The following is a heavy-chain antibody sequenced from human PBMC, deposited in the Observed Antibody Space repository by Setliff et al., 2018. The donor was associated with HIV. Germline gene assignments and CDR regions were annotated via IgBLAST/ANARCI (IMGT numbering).Heavy chain of an antibody. CDR3: ASGGLGFLDWCLPDS. CDR2: ISGLTGEV. Sequence: GASVKVSCKASGYDFSSYSMMWVRQTPGQGLEWLGWISGLTGEVRLAKEFQGRVTLTTSAYTAYMELKSLRSEDRGVYYCASGGLGFLDWCLPDSWGQGTLVTVSS. D-gene: IGHD2-21*02. CDR1: GYDFSSYS. V-gene: IGHV1-18*04. J-gene: IGHJ4*02.